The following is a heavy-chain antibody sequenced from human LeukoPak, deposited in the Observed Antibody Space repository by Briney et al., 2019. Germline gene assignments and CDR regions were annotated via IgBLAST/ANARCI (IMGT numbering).Heavy chain of an antibody. D-gene: IGHD4-17*01. CDR3: ARDPTTVTKGLDI. CDR2: IYYSGST. Sequence: SETLSLTCTVSGGSISSYYWSWIRQPPGKGLEWIGYIYYSGSTNYNPSLKSRVAISVDTSKNQFSLKLSSVTAADTAVYYCARDPTTVTKGLDIWGQGTMVTVSS. CDR1: GGSISSYY. J-gene: IGHJ3*02. V-gene: IGHV4-59*01.